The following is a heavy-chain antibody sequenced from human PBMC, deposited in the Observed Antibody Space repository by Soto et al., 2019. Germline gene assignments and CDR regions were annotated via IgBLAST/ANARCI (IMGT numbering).Heavy chain of an antibody. CDR3: AKDPGGAAWFYYFDY. V-gene: IGHV3-23*01. CDR1: GFTFSSDA. Sequence: GGSLRLSCSASGFTFSSDAMSWVRHAPGKGLEWVSAISGSGGSTYYADSVKGRFTISSDNSRNTLYLPTNSRRAEDTAVFYCAKDPGGAAWFYYFDYWGQGTLVTVSS. CDR2: ISGSGGST. J-gene: IGHJ4*02. D-gene: IGHD1-26*01.